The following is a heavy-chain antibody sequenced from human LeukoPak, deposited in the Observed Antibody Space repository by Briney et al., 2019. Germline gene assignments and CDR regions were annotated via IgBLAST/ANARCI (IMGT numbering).Heavy chain of an antibody. V-gene: IGHV3-21*01. J-gene: IGHJ4*02. Sequence: PGGSLRLSCAASGFTFSSYSMNWVRQAPGKGLEWVSSISSSSSYIYYADSVKGRFTISRDNAKNSLYLQMNSLRAEDTAVYYCARDPALDTAMDGYDYWGQGTLVTVSS. CDR1: GFTFSSYS. CDR2: ISSSSSYI. CDR3: ARDPALDTAMDGYDY. D-gene: IGHD5-18*01.